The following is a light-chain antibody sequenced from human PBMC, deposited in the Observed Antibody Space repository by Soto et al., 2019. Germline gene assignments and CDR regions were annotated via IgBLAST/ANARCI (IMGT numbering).Light chain of an antibody. CDR1: SSDVGGYNF. Sequence: ALTQPASVFGSPGQSITFSCTGTSSDVGGYNFVSWYQQHPGKAPKLMIYEVSSRPSGVSTRFSGSTASLTIPGLQPEDEADYYCSSYTTSTTVVCGTGTKVTVL. CDR3: SSYTTSTTVV. CDR2: EVS. J-gene: IGLJ1*01. V-gene: IGLV2-14*03.